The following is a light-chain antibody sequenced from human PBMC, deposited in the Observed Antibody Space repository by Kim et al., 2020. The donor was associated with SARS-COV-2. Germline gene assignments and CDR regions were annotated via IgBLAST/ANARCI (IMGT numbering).Light chain of an antibody. CDR2: WAS. J-gene: IGKJ4*01. Sequence: DIVMTQSPDSLAVSLGERATINCKSSQSVLYSSNNKNYLAWYQQKPGQPPKLLIYWASTRESGVPDRFSGSGSGTDFTLTISSLQAEDVTVYYSQQYYSTPLLTFGGRTKVDIK. CDR1: QSVLYSSNNKNY. V-gene: IGKV4-1*01. CDR3: QQYYSTPLLT.